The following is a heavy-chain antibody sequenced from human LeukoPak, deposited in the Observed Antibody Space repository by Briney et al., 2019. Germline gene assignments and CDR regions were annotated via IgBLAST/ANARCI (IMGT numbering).Heavy chain of an antibody. D-gene: IGHD3-22*01. CDR2: TYYRSKWYN. CDR3: AREGSSGYLFDF. CDR1: GDRVSSSSAT. V-gene: IGHV6-1*01. J-gene: IGHJ4*02. Sequence: SQTLSLTCAISGDRVSSSSATWDWIRQSPSRGLEWLGRTYYRSKWYNDYAVSVKSRITINPDTSKNQFSLQLNSVTPEDTAVYYCAREGSSGYLFDFWGQGTLVTVSS.